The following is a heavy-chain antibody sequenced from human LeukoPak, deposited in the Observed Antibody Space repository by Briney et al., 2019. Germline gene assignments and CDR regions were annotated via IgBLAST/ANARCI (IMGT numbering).Heavy chain of an antibody. J-gene: IGHJ4*02. CDR1: GGSISSYY. CDR2: IHATGNT. V-gene: IGHV4-4*07. Sequence: PSETLSLTCTVSGGSISSYYWSWIRQPAGKGLEWIGRIHATGNTRSNPSLKSRITMSIDTSKNQFSLELSSVTAADTAVYFCATGLPGDYDYNCFDSWGQGTLVTVSS. CDR3: ATGLPGDYDYNCFDS. D-gene: IGHD5-12*01.